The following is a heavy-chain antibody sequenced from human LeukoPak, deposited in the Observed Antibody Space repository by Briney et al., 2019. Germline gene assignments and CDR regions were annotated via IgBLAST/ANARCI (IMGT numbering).Heavy chain of an antibody. CDR1: GFTFSRYA. Sequence: GGSLRLSCAASGFTFSRYAITWVRQAPGKGLEWVSTISGSGGTTYYADSVKGRFTISRDNSKNTLYLQMNSLRAEDTAVYYCAKDKVGATTYNWFDPWGQGTLVTVSS. CDR2: ISGSGGTT. CDR3: AKDKVGATTYNWFDP. J-gene: IGHJ5*02. V-gene: IGHV3-23*01. D-gene: IGHD1-26*01.